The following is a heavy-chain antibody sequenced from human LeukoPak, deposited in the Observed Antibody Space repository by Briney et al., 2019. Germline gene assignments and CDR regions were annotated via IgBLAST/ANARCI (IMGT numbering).Heavy chain of an antibody. V-gene: IGHV1-8*03. Sequence: ASVKVSCKASGYTFTSYGISWVRQATGQGLEWMGWMNPNSGNTGYAQEFQGRVTITRNTSISTAYMELSSLRSEDTAVYYCARPNLRVNAFDIWGQGTMVTVSS. CDR1: GYTFTSYG. CDR3: ARPNLRVNAFDI. J-gene: IGHJ3*02. CDR2: MNPNSGNT. D-gene: IGHD4-23*01.